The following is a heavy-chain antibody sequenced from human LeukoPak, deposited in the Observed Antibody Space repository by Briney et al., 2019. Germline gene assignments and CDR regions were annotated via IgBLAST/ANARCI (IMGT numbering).Heavy chain of an antibody. D-gene: IGHD1-26*01. CDR1: GFTFSSYA. CDR2: ISGSGGST. CDR3: AKVRWELPVDP. J-gene: IGHJ5*02. V-gene: IGHV3-23*01. Sequence: PGGTLRLSCAASGFTFSSYAMNWVRQAPWKGLEWVSVISGSGGSTYYADSVKGRFTISRDNSKNTLYLQMNSLRVEDTAVYYCAKVRWELPVDPWGQGTLVTVSS.